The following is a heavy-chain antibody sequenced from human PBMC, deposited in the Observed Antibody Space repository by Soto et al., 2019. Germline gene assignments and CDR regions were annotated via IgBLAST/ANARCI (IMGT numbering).Heavy chain of an antibody. CDR1: GGSISSGGYY. V-gene: IGHV4-31*03. CDR2: IYYSGST. J-gene: IGHJ5*02. CDR3: ARDAVWSGFEIDP. D-gene: IGHD3-10*01. Sequence: QVQLQESGPGLVKPSQTLSLTCTVSGGSISSGGYYWSWIRQHPGKGLEWIGYIYYSGSTYYNPSLKSRVSISVDTSKNQFSLKLSSVTAADTAVYYCARDAVWSGFEIDPWGQGTLVTVSS.